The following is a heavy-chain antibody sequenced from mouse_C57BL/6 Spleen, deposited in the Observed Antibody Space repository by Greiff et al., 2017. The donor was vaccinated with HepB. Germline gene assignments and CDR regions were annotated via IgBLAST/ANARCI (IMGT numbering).Heavy chain of an antibody. Sequence: QVQLQQPGAELVKPGASVKLSCKASGYTFTSYWMQWVNQRPGQGLEWIGEIDPSDSYTNYNQKFKGKATLTVDTSSSTAYMQLSSLTSEDSAVYYCARRNLLLRYYYAMDYWGQGTSVTVSS. J-gene: IGHJ4*01. CDR2: IDPSDSYT. D-gene: IGHD1-1*01. CDR3: ARRNLLLRYYYAMDY. V-gene: IGHV1-50*01. CDR1: GYTFTSYW.